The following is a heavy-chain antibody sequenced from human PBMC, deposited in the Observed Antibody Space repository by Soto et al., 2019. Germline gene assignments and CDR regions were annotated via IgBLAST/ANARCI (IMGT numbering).Heavy chain of an antibody. CDR1: GESFSGYI. CDR2: INHSGSA. V-gene: IGHV4-34*01. CDR3: ARGLITGSHYSGGWYYFDS. D-gene: IGHD6-19*01. Sequence: SETLSLTCAVYGESFSGYIWTWIRQTPGKGLQWIGQINHSGSASYNPSLKSRDTISVHTSNSQFSMEQSSVTAADTAVYYCARGLITGSHYSGGWYYFDSWGQGTQVTVS. J-gene: IGHJ4*02.